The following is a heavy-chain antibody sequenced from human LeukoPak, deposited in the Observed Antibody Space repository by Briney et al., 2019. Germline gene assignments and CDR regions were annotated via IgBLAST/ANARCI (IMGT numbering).Heavy chain of an antibody. CDR2: IKHDGGDK. J-gene: IGHJ4*02. CDR3: ARGGNYDILTGYIFDY. V-gene: IGHV3-7*03. Sequence: QPGGSLRLSCAASGFTFSNYWMSWVRQAPGKGLEWVANIKHDGGDKHYVDSVKGRFTIVRDSAKNSLNLQMNSLRAEDTAVYYCARGGNYDILTGYIFDYWGQGTLVTVSS. CDR1: GFTFSNYW. D-gene: IGHD3-9*01.